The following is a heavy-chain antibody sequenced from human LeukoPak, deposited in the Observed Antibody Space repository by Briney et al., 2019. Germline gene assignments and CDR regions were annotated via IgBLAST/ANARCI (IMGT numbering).Heavy chain of an antibody. CDR3: ASLPSHYYYYMDV. J-gene: IGHJ6*03. Sequence: SETLSLTCTVSGGSLSSYYWSWIRQPPGKGLEWIGYIYYSGSTNYNPSLKSRVTISVDTSKNQFSLKLSSVTAADTAVYYCASLPSHYYYYMDVWGKGTTVTVSS. V-gene: IGHV4-59*08. CDR1: GGSLSSYY. CDR2: IYYSGST.